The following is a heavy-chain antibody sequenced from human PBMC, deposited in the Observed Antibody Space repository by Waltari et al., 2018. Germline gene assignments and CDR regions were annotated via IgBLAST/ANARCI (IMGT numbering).Heavy chain of an antibody. Sequence: EVQLLESGGGLVQPGGSLRLSCAASGFTFSSYAMSWVRQAPGKGLEWVSALCGTGGSTYYADSVKGRFTISRDNSKNALYLQMNSLRAEDTAVYYCAKDPGLGLLLPSDYWGQGTLVTVSS. V-gene: IGHV3-23*01. J-gene: IGHJ4*02. CDR2: LCGTGGST. D-gene: IGHD2-15*01. CDR3: AKDPGLGLLLPSDY. CDR1: GFTFSSYA.